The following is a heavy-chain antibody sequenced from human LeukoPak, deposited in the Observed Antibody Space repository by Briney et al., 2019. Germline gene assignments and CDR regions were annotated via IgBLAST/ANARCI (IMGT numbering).Heavy chain of an antibody. D-gene: IGHD3-22*01. J-gene: IGHJ6*02. CDR1: GYTFTSYD. Sequence: ASVKVSCKASGYTFTSYDINWVRQATGQGLEWMGWMNPNSGNTGYAQKFQGRVTMTRNTSISTAYMELSSLRSEDTAVYYCARDMYYYDSSGYFAQPDYYYGMDVWGQGTTVTVSS. CDR3: ARDMYYYDSSGYFAQPDYYYGMDV. V-gene: IGHV1-8*01. CDR2: MNPNSGNT.